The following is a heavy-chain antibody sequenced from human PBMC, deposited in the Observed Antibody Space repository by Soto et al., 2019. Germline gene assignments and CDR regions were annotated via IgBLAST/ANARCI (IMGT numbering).Heavy chain of an antibody. Sequence: GGSLRLSCAASGFTFTSYAMSWVRQAPGKGLEWVSAISGSGGSTYYADSVKGRFTISRDNSKNTLYLQMNSLRAEDTAVYYCAKDVVVPAAIFWFDPWGQGTLVTVSS. CDR3: AKDVVVPAAIFWFDP. J-gene: IGHJ5*02. CDR1: GFTFTSYA. V-gene: IGHV3-23*01. CDR2: ISGSGGST. D-gene: IGHD2-2*02.